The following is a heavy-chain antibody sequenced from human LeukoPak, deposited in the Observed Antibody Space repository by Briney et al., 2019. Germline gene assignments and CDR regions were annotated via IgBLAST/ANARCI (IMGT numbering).Heavy chain of an antibody. J-gene: IGHJ4*02. CDR3: ARAPYCTNGVCYAFDY. CDR1: GFTFGSYS. Sequence: GGSLRLSCAAFGFTFGSYSMNWVRQAPGKGLEWVSSISSSSSYIYYADSVKGRFTISRDNAKNSLYLQMNSLRAEDTAVYYCARAPYCTNGVCYAFDYWGQGTLVTVSS. CDR2: ISSSSSYI. V-gene: IGHV3-21*01. D-gene: IGHD2-8*01.